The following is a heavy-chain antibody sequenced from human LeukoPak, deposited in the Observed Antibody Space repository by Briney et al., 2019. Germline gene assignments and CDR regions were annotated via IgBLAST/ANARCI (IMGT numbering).Heavy chain of an antibody. Sequence: GGSLRLSCAASGFTFSSYAMSWARQAPGKGLEWVSAISGSGGSTYYADSVKGRFTISRDNSKNTLYLQMNSLGAEDTAVYYCARYCSSTSCPSPFHYYGMDVWGQGTTVTVSS. J-gene: IGHJ6*02. CDR1: GFTFSSYA. CDR2: ISGSGGST. D-gene: IGHD2-2*01. CDR3: ARYCSSTSCPSPFHYYGMDV. V-gene: IGHV3-23*01.